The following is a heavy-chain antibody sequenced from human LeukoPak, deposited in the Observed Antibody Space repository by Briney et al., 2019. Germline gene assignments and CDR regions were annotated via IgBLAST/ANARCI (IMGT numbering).Heavy chain of an antibody. D-gene: IGHD2-15*01. V-gene: IGHV3-11*01. CDR2: ISSSGSTI. Sequence: GGSLRLSCAASGFTFSDYYMSWIRQAPGNGMEWVSYISSSGSTIYYADSVKGRFNISRDNAKNSLYLQMNSLRAEDTGVYYCARGMDRGYCSGGSCPRTFDPWGQGALVTVSS. CDR1: GFTFSDYY. CDR3: ARGMDRGYCSGGSCPRTFDP. J-gene: IGHJ5*02.